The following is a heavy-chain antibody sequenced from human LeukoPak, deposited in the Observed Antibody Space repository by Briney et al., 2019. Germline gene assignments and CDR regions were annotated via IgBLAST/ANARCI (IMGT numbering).Heavy chain of an antibody. Sequence: PSEPLSLTCTVSGGSISSGSYYWSWIRQPAGKGLEWIGRIYTSGSTNYNPSLKSRVTISVDTSKNQFSLKLSSVTAADTAVYYCARGWGYFDYWGQGTLVSASS. V-gene: IGHV4-61*02. CDR2: IYTSGST. CDR1: GGSISSGSYY. CDR3: ARGWGYFDY. D-gene: IGHD3-16*01. J-gene: IGHJ4*02.